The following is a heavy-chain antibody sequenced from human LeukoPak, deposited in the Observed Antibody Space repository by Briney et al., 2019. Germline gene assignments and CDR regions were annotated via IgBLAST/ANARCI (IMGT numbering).Heavy chain of an antibody. CDR1: GFAFSSYS. V-gene: IGHV3-21*01. CDR3: ARAKTYSGSYNDAFDI. D-gene: IGHD1-26*01. J-gene: IGHJ3*02. CDR2: ISSSSGYI. Sequence: GGSLRLSCAASGFAFSSYSMNWVRQAPGKGLEWVSSISSSSGYIYYADSGKGRFTISRDNADNSLYLQMNSLRDEDTAVYYCARAKTYSGSYNDAFDIWGQGTMVTVSS.